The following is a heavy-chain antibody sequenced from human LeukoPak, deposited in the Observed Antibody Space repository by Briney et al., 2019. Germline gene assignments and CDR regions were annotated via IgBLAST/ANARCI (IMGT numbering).Heavy chain of an antibody. Sequence: GGSLRLSCAASGFTFSSYWIHWVRQAPGKGLVWVSRINTDGSRTTYADSVKGRFTISRDNAKNTVYLQMSSLGAEDTAVYYCARAGDYGFDYWGQGTLVTVSS. J-gene: IGHJ4*02. CDR2: INTDGSRT. V-gene: IGHV3-74*01. CDR1: GFTFSSYW. CDR3: ARAGDYGFDY. D-gene: IGHD3-16*01.